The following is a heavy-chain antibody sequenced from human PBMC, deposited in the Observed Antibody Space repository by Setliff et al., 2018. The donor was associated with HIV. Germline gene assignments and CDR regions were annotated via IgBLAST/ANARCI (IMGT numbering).Heavy chain of an antibody. V-gene: IGHV4-31*03. CDR2: IYYSGTA. CDR1: GGSISGGGYY. D-gene: IGHD1-7*01. CDR3: ARTGTTPSAFDI. Sequence: PSETLSLTCTVSGGSISGGGYYWTWIRQYPGRGLEWIGYIYYSGTAYYKPSLRSRVTISVDTSMNQFSLNLNSVTAADTAVYYCARTGTTPSAFDIWGQGTMVTVSS. J-gene: IGHJ3*02.